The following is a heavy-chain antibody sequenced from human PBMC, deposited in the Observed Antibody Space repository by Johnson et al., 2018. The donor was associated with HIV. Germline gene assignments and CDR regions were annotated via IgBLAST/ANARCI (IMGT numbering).Heavy chain of an antibody. J-gene: IGHJ3*02. CDR3: AKVRRGSSWYIAFDI. V-gene: IGHV3-NL1*01. CDR1: GFTFTNYG. D-gene: IGHD6-13*01. Sequence: QVQLVESGGGLVQPGGSLRLSCAASGFTFTNYGMHWVRQAPGKGLEWVSVIFSVGDVYYADSVKGRFTISRDNSKNMVYLQMNSLRAEDTAGYYCAKVRRGSSWYIAFDIWGQGTMVTVSS. CDR2: IFSVGDV.